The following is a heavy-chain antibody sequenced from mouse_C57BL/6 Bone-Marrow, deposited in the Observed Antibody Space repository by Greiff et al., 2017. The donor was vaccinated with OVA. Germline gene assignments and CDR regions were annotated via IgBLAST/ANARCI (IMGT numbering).Heavy chain of an antibody. J-gene: IGHJ2*01. CDR3: TRSQGRGVDY. D-gene: IGHD3-3*01. Sequence: VKLMESGAELVRPGASVTLSCKASGYTFTDYEMHWVKQTPVHGLEWIGAIDPETGGTAYNQKFKGKAILTADKSSSTAYMELRSLTSEDSAVYYCTRSQGRGVDYWGQGTTLTVSS. V-gene: IGHV1-15*01. CDR2: IDPETGGT. CDR1: GYTFTDYE.